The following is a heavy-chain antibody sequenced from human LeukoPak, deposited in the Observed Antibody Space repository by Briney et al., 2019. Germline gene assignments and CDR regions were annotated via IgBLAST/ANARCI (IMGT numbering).Heavy chain of an antibody. V-gene: IGHV3-23*01. J-gene: IGHJ4*02. CDR1: GFTFNSYA. Sequence: PGGSLRLSCAASGFTFNSYAMTWVRQAPGKGLEWVSGISGSGGSTYYADSVKGRFTISRDNSKNTRYLQMNSLRVEDTAVYYCAKELYFYGSGSDYWGQGTLVTVSS. CDR3: AKELYFYGSGSDY. D-gene: IGHD3-10*01. CDR2: ISGSGGST.